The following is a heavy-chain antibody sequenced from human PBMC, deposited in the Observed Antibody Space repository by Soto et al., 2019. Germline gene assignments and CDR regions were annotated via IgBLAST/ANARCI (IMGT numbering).Heavy chain of an antibody. CDR3: ASDYGSGVEMDV. Sequence: QVQLVQSGAEVKKPGASVKLSCKPSGYTFSGYYVHWVRQAPGQGLEWMGVFNPTGGGSTSYAQRFQGRVTVTRDTSTSTVYMELGSLRFDDTAVYFCASDYGSGVEMDVWGQGTRVTVSS. V-gene: IGHV1-46*01. CDR1: GYTFSGYY. D-gene: IGHD3-10*01. J-gene: IGHJ6*02. CDR2: FNPTGGGST.